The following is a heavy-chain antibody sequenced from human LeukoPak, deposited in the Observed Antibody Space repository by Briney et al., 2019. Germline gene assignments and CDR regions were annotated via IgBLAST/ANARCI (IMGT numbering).Heavy chain of an antibody. CDR1: GGSISSSSYY. J-gene: IGHJ4*02. CDR3: ARHSITMVRGVIITPGDLFDY. V-gene: IGHV4-39*01. CDR2: IYYSGST. D-gene: IGHD3-10*01. Sequence: ASETLSLTCTVSGGSISSSSYYWGWIRQPPGKGLEWIGRIYYSGSTYYNPSLKSRVTISVDTSKNQFSLKLSSVTAADTAVYYCARHSITMVRGVIITPGDLFDYWGQGTLVTVSS.